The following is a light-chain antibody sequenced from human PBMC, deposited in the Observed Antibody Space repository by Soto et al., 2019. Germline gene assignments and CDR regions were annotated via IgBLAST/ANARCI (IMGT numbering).Light chain of an antibody. V-gene: IGLV2-8*01. CDR2: EVS. Sequence: QSALTKPSSASGSPGQSVAFSCTGTSSDVGGYNYVSWYQQHPGKAPKRMIYEVSKRPSGVPDRFSGSKSGNTASLTVSGLQAEDKADYYCSSYAGCVWVFGTGTKVTVL. CDR3: SSYAGCVWV. J-gene: IGLJ1*01. CDR1: SSDVGGYNY.